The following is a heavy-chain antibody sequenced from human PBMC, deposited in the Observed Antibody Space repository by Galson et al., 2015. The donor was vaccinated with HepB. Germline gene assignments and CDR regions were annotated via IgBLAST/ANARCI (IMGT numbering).Heavy chain of an antibody. D-gene: IGHD1-1*01. Sequence: AISGDSVSSNSAAWNWFRQSPSRGLEWLGRTYYRSKWYNNYAVSVKSRITINPDTTKNQFSLQLNSVTPEDTAVYYCTRGDLEMTYWGQGTLVTVSS. V-gene: IGHV6-1*01. CDR2: TYYRSKWYN. CDR1: GDSVSSNSAA. J-gene: IGHJ4*02. CDR3: TRGDLEMTY.